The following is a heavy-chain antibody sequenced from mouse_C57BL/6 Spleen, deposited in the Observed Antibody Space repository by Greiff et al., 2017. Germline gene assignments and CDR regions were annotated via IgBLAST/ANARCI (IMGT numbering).Heavy chain of an antibody. D-gene: IGHD1-1*01. J-gene: IGHJ3*01. CDR1: GYSFTGYY. CDR2: INPSTGGT. Sequence: EVQLQQSGPELVKPGASVKISCKASGYSFTGYYMNWVKQSPEKSLEWIGEINPSTGGTTYNQKFKAKATLTVDKSSSTAYMQLKSLTSEDSAVYYCARSYYYYGSSYAWFAYWGQGTLVTVSA. CDR3: ARSYYYYGSSYAWFAY. V-gene: IGHV1-42*01.